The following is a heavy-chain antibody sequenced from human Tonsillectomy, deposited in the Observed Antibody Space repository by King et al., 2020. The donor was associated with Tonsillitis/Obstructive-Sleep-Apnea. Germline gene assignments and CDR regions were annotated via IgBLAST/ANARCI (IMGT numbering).Heavy chain of an antibody. CDR1: GFSLSNIRVG. V-gene: IGHV2-26*01. Sequence: VTLKESGPVLVKPPETLTLTCTVSGFSLSNIRVGVSWIRQPPGKALEWLAHIFPHEHKSYSPSLKSRLTISRDTSESQVVLTMTNMDPVDTATYYCARIQSRGSYQLPSYMDVWGKGTTVTVSS. CDR2: IFPHEHK. D-gene: IGHD2-2*01. J-gene: IGHJ6*03. CDR3: ARIQSRGSYQLPSYMDV.